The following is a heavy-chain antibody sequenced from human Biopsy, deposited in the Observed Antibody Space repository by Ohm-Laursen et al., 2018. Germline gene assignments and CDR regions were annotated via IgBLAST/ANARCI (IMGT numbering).Heavy chain of an antibody. J-gene: IGHJ2*01. Sequence: SQTLSLTCSVPGASVKTSGYFWAWIRQRPGKGLEWIGYISYNERTHYNPSLTSRLAISFDTSNNRISLQLRSVSVADTAAYYCVREPKTGTAEAWYFDLWGRGSPVTVPS. CDR2: ISYNERT. CDR3: VREPKTGTAEAWYFDL. V-gene: IGHV4-31*03. D-gene: IGHD3-9*01. CDR1: GASVKTSGYF.